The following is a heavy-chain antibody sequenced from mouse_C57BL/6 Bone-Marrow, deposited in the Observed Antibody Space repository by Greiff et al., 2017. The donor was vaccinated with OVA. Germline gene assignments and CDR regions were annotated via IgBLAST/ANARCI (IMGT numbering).Heavy chain of an antibody. Sequence: EVQLQESGPGLVKPSQSLSLTCSVTGYSITSGYYWNWIRQFPGNKLEWMGYISYDGSNNYNPSLNNRISITRDTSKNQFFLKLNSVTTEDTATYYCARGWDYPWFAYWGQGTLVTVSA. V-gene: IGHV3-6*01. CDR2: ISYDGSN. CDR1: GYSITSGYY. CDR3: ARGWDYPWFAY. J-gene: IGHJ3*01. D-gene: IGHD2-4*01.